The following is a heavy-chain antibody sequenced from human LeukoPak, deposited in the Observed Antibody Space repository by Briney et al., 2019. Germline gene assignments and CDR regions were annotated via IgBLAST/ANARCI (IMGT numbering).Heavy chain of an antibody. Sequence: GRSLRLSCAASGFTFSSYWMTWVRQAPGKGLEWVANIKQDGSQKNYVDSVKGRFTISRDNAKNSLYLQMNSLRAEDTAVYYCARGPSTTVTTVWGQGILVTVSS. CDR3: ARGPSTTVTTV. J-gene: IGHJ4*02. V-gene: IGHV3-7*01. CDR2: IKQDGSQK. CDR1: GFTFSSYW. D-gene: IGHD4-17*01.